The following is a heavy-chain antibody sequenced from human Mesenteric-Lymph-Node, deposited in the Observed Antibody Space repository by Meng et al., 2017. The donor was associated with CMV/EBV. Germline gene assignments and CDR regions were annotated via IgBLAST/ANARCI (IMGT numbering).Heavy chain of an antibody. CDR1: GGSITNDHYY. CDR3: ARDNIAVAGRYPFDY. CDR2: IYYSGST. J-gene: IGHJ4*02. V-gene: IGHV4-39*07. D-gene: IGHD6-19*01. Sequence: SETLSLTCTVSGGSITNDHYYWGWIRQSPGKGLEWIGSIYYSGSTYYNPSLKSRVTISVDTSKNQFSLKLSSVTAADTAVYYCARDNIAVAGRYPFDYWGQGTLVTVSS.